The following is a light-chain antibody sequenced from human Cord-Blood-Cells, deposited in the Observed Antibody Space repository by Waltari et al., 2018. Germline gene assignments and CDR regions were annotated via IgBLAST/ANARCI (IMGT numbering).Light chain of an antibody. V-gene: IGKV3-11*01. CDR3: QQRSNWCPLT. CDR1: QRFSSY. CDR2: DAS. Sequence: EIVLRQSPATLSLSPGERAILACRASQRFSSYLAGYQQQPGQAPRLPICDASNLSTGIPAAFSGSGSATAFTLTTSSVVPADFAAYYCQQRSNWCPLTFGGGTKVEIK. J-gene: IGKJ4*01.